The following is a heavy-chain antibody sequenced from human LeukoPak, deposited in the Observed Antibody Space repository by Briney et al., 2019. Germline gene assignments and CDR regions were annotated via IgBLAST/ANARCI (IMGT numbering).Heavy chain of an antibody. CDR2: IYYSGRT. J-gene: IGHJ2*01. V-gene: IGHV4-59*08. CDR1: GGSISSYY. Sequence: SETLSLTCTVSGGSISSYYWSWIRQPPGKGLEWIGYIYYSGRTNYNPSLKSRVTISVDTSKNQFSLKLSSVTAADTAVYYCARQYSDILTGYHRGELYWYFDLWGRGTLVTVSS. D-gene: IGHD3-9*01. CDR3: ARQYSDILTGYHRGELYWYFDL.